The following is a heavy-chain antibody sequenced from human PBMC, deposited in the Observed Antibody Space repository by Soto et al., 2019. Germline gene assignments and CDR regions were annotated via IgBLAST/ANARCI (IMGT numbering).Heavy chain of an antibody. J-gene: IGHJ5*02. V-gene: IGHV3-23*01. CDR2: ISGSGGST. Sequence: EVQLLESGGGVVQPGGSLRLSCAASGFTFSSYAMSWVRQAPGKGLEWVSAISGSGGSTYYADSVKGQFTISRDNSKNTLYLQMNSLRAEDTAVYYCAKPYSSTWNNCFDPWGQGTLVTVSS. CDR1: GFTFSSYA. CDR3: AKPYSSTWNNCFDP. D-gene: IGHD6-13*01.